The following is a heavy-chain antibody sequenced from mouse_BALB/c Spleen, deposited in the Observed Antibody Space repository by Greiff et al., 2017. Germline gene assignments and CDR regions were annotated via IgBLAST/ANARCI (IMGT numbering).Heavy chain of an antibody. Sequence: EVQVVESGPSLVKPSQTLSLTCSVTGDSITSGYWNWIRKFPGNKLEYMGYISYSGSTYYNPSLKSRISITRDTSKNQYYLQLNSVTTEDTATYYIARYIDCPYAMDYWGQGTSVTVSS. CDR2: ISYSGST. CDR3: ARYIDCPYAMDY. CDR1: GDSITSGY. D-gene: IGHD2-4*01. V-gene: IGHV3-8*02. J-gene: IGHJ4*01.